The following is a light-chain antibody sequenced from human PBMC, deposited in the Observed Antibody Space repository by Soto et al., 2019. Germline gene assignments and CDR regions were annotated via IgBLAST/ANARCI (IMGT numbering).Light chain of an antibody. CDR3: CSYAGSYTSYV. J-gene: IGLJ1*01. Sequence: QSALTQPRSVSGSPGQSVTISCTGTSSDVGGYNYVSWYQQHPGKAPKLMIYDVSKRPSGVPDRFSGSKSGNTASLTISGLQAEDEADYYCCSYAGSYTSYVFGTRTKLTVL. CDR1: SSDVGGYNY. V-gene: IGLV2-11*01. CDR2: DVS.